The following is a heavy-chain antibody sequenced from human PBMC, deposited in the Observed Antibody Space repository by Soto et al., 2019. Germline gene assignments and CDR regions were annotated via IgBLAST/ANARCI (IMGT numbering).Heavy chain of an antibody. D-gene: IGHD2-15*01. CDR2: IIPILGIA. Sequence: QVQLVQSGAEVKKPGSSVTVSCKASGGTFSSYTISWVRQAPGQGLEWMGRIIPILGIANYAQKLQGRVTITADQSTRTGYMELGSLRSEDTAVYYCAREKGSDGSCYSVKRFEYWGQGTLVTVSS. V-gene: IGHV1-69*08. CDR3: AREKGSDGSCYSVKRFEY. J-gene: IGHJ4*02. CDR1: GGTFSSYT.